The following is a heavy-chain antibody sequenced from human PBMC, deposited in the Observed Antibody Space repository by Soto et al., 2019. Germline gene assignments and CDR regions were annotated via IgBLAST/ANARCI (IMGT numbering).Heavy chain of an antibody. Sequence: QVTLKESGPVLVKPTETLTLTCTVSGFSLSNARMGVSWIRQPPGKALEWLAHIFSNDEKSYSTSLKSRLTNSKDTSKSQVVLTMTNMEPVDTATYYCARNRLSYGSGSYFGWFDPWGQGTLVTVSS. CDR3: ARNRLSYGSGSYFGWFDP. J-gene: IGHJ5*02. CDR2: IFSNDEK. CDR1: GFSLSNARMG. D-gene: IGHD3-10*01. V-gene: IGHV2-26*01.